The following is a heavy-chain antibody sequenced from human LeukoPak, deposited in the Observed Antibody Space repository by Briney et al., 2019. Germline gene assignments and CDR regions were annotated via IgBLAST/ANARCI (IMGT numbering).Heavy chain of an antibody. D-gene: IGHD2-2*01. CDR3: ARRPAAIVYYYYGMDV. J-gene: IGHJ6*02. CDR1: GGSISSSNW. Sequence: PLGTLSLTCAVSGGSISSSNWWSWVRQPPGKGLEWIGEIYHSGSTNYNPSLKSRVTISVDKSKNQFSLKLSSVTAADTAVYYCARRPAAIVYYYYGMDVWGQGTTVTVSS. CDR2: IYHSGST. V-gene: IGHV4-4*02.